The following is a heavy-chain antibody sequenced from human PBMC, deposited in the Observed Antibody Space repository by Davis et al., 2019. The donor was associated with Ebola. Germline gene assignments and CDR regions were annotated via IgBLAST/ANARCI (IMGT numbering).Heavy chain of an antibody. D-gene: IGHD6-19*01. Sequence: GESLKISCAASEFTFSDHSMNWVRQAPGKGLDWISYISGGSRTIYYADSVKGRFTISRDNSKSTLYLQINSLRLEDTAVYYCARACVPVADTGDAFDLWGHGTMVTVSS. J-gene: IGHJ3*01. CDR3: ARACVPVADTGDAFDL. CDR2: ISGGSRTI. V-gene: IGHV3-48*01. CDR1: EFTFSDHS.